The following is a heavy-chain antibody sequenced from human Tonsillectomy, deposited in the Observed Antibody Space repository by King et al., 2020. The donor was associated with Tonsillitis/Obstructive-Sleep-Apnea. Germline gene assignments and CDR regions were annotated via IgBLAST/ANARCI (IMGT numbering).Heavy chain of an antibody. CDR1: GGSFSGYY. J-gene: IGHJ4*02. Sequence: VQLPQWGAGLLKPSETLSLTCAVYGGSFSGYYWSWIRQPPGKGLEWIGEINHSGSTNYNPSLKSRVTISVDTSKNQFSLKLSSVTAADTAVYYCARFSPSQGVGSGSYADYWGQGTLVTVSS. CDR2: INHSGST. D-gene: IGHD3-10*01. CDR3: ARFSPSQGVGSGSYADY. V-gene: IGHV4-34*01.